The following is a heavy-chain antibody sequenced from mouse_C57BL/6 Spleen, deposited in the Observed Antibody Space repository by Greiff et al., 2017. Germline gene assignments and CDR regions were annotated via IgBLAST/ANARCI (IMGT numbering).Heavy chain of an antibody. CDR2: IDPSDSYT. Sequence: QVQLQQPGAELVMPGASVKLSCKASGYTFTSYWMHWVKQRPGQGLEWIGDIDPSDSYTNYNQKFKGKSTLTVDKSSSTAYMQLSSLTAEDSAVYYCARRGGFDYWGQGTTLTVSS. CDR1: GYTFTSYW. CDR3: ARRGGFDY. V-gene: IGHV1-69*01. J-gene: IGHJ2*01.